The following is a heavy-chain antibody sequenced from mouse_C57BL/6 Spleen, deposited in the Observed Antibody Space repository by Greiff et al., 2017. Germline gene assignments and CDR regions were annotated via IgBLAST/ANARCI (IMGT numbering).Heavy chain of an antibody. J-gene: IGHJ2*01. CDR2: INPNNGGT. Sequence: DVQLQESGPELVKPGASVKMSCKASGYTFTDYNMHWVKQSHGKSLEWIGYINPNNGGTSYNQKFKGKATLTVNKSSSTAYMELRSLTSEDSAVYYCALLTTVVATNYWGQGTTLTVSS. CDR3: ALLTTVVATNY. D-gene: IGHD1-1*01. V-gene: IGHV1-22*01. CDR1: GYTFTDYN.